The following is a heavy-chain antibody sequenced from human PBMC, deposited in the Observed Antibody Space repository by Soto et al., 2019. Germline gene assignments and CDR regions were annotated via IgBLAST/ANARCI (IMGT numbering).Heavy chain of an antibody. J-gene: IGHJ4*02. CDR2: IYYSGST. CDR1: GGSISSYY. D-gene: IGHD2-2*01. Sequence: SETLSLTCTVSGGSISSYYWSWIRQPPGKGLEWIGYIYYSGSTNYNPSLKSRVTISVDTSKNQFSLKLSSVTAADTAVYYCARQYCSSTSCYDMVDYWGQGTLVTVSS. V-gene: IGHV4-59*08. CDR3: ARQYCSSTSCYDMVDY.